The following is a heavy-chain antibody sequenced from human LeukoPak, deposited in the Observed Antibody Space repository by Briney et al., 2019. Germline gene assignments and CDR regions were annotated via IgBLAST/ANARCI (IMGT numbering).Heavy chain of an antibody. CDR3: ARDMYDFLSAAYYFDY. D-gene: IGHD3-3*01. V-gene: IGHV1-2*02. CDR1: GYTFSGHY. Sequence: ASVKVSCKASGYTFSGHYMHWVRQAPGPGLEWMGWINPNTGGTNYAQKFQGGVTMTRDTSISTVYMELRRLRSDDTAVYYCARDMYDFLSAAYYFDYWGQGTLVTVSS. CDR2: INPNTGGT. J-gene: IGHJ4*02.